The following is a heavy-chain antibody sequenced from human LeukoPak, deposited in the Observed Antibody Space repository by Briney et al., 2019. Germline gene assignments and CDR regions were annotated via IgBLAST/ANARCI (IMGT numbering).Heavy chain of an antibody. Sequence: GGSLRLYCAASGFSFNTYAMSWVRQAPGKELEWVSAISNTGGSTYFADSVKGRFTISRDKSKNTLSLQMNSLRAEDTAVYYCAQQVGYCSSGSCYFTYWGQGTLVTVSS. V-gene: IGHV3-23*01. CDR2: ISNTGGST. CDR1: GFSFNTYA. D-gene: IGHD2-15*01. J-gene: IGHJ1*01. CDR3: AQQVGYCSSGSCYFTY.